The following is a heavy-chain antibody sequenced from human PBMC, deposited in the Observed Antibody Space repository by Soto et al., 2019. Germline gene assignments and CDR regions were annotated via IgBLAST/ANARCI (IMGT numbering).Heavy chain of an antibody. CDR1: VYNFTSYW. CDR2: IYPGDSDT. D-gene: IGHD6-13*01. V-gene: IGHV5-51*01. Sequence: GEALKISCKRSVYNFTSYWSAWVRQMHGKCLEWMGIIYPGDSDTRYSPSFQGQVTISADKSISTAYRQWNSLKASDTAMYYCARLPVGSGNSWYAIDYWGQGTLVTVSS. J-gene: IGHJ4*02. CDR3: ARLPVGSGNSWYAIDY.